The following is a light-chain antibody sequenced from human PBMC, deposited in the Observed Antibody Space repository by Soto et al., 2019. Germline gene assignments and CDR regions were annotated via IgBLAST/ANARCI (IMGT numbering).Light chain of an antibody. J-gene: IGLJ1*01. Sequence: QSALTQPASVSGSPGQSITISCTGTSSDVGGYNYVSWYQQHPGKAPTLMIDEVSNRPSGVSNRFSGSKSGNTASLTISGLQAEDEADYYCSSYTSPRTLTVFGTATKVTVL. CDR1: SSDVGGYNY. CDR2: EVS. V-gene: IGLV2-14*01. CDR3: SSYTSPRTLTV.